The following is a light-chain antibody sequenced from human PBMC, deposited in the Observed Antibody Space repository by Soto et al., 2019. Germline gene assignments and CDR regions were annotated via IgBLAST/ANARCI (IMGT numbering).Light chain of an antibody. CDR1: QSLLHSNGYNY. CDR2: LGS. CDR3: QQYNNWPPV. J-gene: IGKJ3*01. V-gene: IGKV2-28*01. Sequence: DIVMTQSPLSLPVTPGEPASISCRSSQSLLHSNGYNYLDWYLQKPGQSPQLLIYLGSNRASGVPDRFSGSGSGTEFTLTISSLQSEDFAVYYCQQYNNWPPVFGPGTKVDIK.